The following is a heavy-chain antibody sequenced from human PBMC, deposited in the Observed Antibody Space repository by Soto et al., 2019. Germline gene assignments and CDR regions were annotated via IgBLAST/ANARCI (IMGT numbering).Heavy chain of an antibody. CDR1: GFTFSSYG. J-gene: IGHJ4*02. CDR3: ARDERVGYCSGGSCPPPIDN. CDR2: IWYDGSNK. D-gene: IGHD2-15*01. Sequence: GGSLRLSCAASGFTFSSYGMHWVRQAPGKGLEWVAVIWYDGSNKYYADSVKGRFTISRDNSKNTLYLQMNSLRAEDTAVYYCARDERVGYCSGGSCPPPIDNWGQGTLVTVSS. V-gene: IGHV3-33*01.